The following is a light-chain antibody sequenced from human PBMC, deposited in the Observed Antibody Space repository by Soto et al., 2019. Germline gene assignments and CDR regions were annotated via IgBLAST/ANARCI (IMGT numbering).Light chain of an antibody. CDR1: SSDVGGYNY. J-gene: IGLJ1*01. V-gene: IGLV2-14*01. Sequence: QSALTQPASESGSPGQSITISCTGTSSDVGGYNYVSWYQQQSGKAPKLMIHEVSNRPSGVSNRFSGSKSGNTASLTISGLQAEDEADYYCSSYTSSRAYVFGIGTKVTVL. CDR3: SSYTSSRAYV. CDR2: EVS.